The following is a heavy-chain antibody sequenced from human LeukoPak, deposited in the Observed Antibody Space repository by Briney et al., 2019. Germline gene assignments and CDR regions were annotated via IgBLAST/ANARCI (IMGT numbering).Heavy chain of an antibody. V-gene: IGHV1-18*01. D-gene: IGHD6-19*01. CDR1: GYTFTNYG. CDR2: ISTYNGNS. CDR3: ARAGGWAREDYKGDAFDI. J-gene: IGHJ3*02. Sequence: ASVKVSCKASGYTFTNYGISWVRQAPGQGLEWMGWISTYNGNSNYAQKLQDRVTMTTDTPSTTAYMDLRSLRSDDTAVYYCARAGGWAREDYKGDAFDIWGQGTVVTVSS.